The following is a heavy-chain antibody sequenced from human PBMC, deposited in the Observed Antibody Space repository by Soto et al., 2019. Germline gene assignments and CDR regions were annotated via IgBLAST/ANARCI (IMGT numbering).Heavy chain of an antibody. D-gene: IGHD3-9*01. CDR1: GFTFSHYA. CDR3: AREKLLVTGLLTLYY. J-gene: IGHJ4*02. CDR2: ISGSGDNT. Sequence: EVQLLESGGGLVQPGGSLRLSCAASGFTFSHYAMSWVRQAPGKGLEWVSAISGSGDNTYYADSVKGRFTIPRDNSKSTLYVHMNSLTADDTALYYCAREKLLVTGLLTLYYWGQGTLVTVSS. V-gene: IGHV3-23*01.